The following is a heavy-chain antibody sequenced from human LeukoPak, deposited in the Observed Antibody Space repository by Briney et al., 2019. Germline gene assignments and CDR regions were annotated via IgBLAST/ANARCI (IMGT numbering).Heavy chain of an antibody. CDR2: INPNSGGT. V-gene: IGHV1-2*02. Sequence: GASVKVSCKASGYTFTGYYMHWVRQAPGQGLEWMGWINPNSGGTYYAQKFQGRVTMTRDTSISTAYMELSRLRSDDTAVYYCARPYDSSGYYLPQYNWFDPWGQGTLVTVSS. CDR3: ARPYDSSGYYLPQYNWFDP. J-gene: IGHJ5*02. D-gene: IGHD3-22*01. CDR1: GYTFTGYY.